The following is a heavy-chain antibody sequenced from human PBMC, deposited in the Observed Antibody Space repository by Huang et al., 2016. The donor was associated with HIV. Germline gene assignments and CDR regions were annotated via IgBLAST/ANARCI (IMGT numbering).Heavy chain of an antibody. J-gene: IGHJ6*03. Sequence: QVQLVQSGAEVKKPGASVKVSCKASGYTFSSFGISWVRQAPGQGLEWGGWISVYNGNTKFAQKFQGRLTMTTYTSTSTAYMELRSLRSDDTAVYYCARGGGIQLWLLGYYYMDVWGNGTTVTVSS. CDR2: ISVYNGNT. CDR1: GYTFSSFG. D-gene: IGHD5-18*01. V-gene: IGHV1-18*01. CDR3: ARGGGIQLWLLGYYYMDV.